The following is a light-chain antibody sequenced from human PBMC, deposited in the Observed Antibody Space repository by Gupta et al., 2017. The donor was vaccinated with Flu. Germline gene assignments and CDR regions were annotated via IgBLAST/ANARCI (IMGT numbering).Light chain of an antibody. J-gene: IGLJ3*02. CDR1: SSNIGANY. CDR3: GTWDNSLDFSRV. CDR2: DNY. V-gene: IGLV1-51*01. Sequence: QSVLTQPPSVSAAPGQKVTISCSGSSSNIGANYVSWYQQLPGTAPKLLIYDNYKRSSGIPDRFSGSKSGTSATLDITGLQTGDEADYYCGTWDNSLDFSRVFGGGTKLIVL.